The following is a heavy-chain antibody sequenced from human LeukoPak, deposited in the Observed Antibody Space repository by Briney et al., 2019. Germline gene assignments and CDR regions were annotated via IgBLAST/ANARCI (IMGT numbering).Heavy chain of an antibody. CDR1: GFSFSSYS. CDR3: AGVSAMGDFDC. D-gene: IGHD1-26*01. Sequence: PGGSLRLSCAASGFSFSSYSMNWGRQAPGKGLEWVSYISNSSSTIYYADSVRGRFTISRDNAKNTLYLQMNTLRVENTADCFSAGVSAMGDFDCWGQGTLVTVSS. J-gene: IGHJ4*02. V-gene: IGHV3-48*01. CDR2: ISNSSSTI.